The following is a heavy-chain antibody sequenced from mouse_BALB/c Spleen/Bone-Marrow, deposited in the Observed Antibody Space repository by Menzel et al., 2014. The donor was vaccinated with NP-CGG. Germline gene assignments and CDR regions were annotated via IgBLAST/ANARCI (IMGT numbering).Heavy chain of an antibody. D-gene: IGHD2-2*01. Sequence: QVQLQQSAAELARPGASVKMSCKASGYTFTSYTMHWVKQRPGQGLEWIGYINPSSGYTEYNQKFKDKTTLTADKSSSTAYRQLSSLTSEDSAVYYCARDGYGAMDYWGQGTSVTVSS. V-gene: IGHV1-4*02. CDR2: INPSSGYT. CDR1: GYTFTSYT. CDR3: ARDGYGAMDY. J-gene: IGHJ4*01.